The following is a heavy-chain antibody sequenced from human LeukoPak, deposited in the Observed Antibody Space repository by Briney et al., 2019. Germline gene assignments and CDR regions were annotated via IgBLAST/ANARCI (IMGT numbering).Heavy chain of an antibody. CDR1: GDSISSGAYS. V-gene: IGHV4-30-2*01. J-gene: IGHJ5*02. D-gene: IGHD3-10*01. Sequence: SETLSLTCVVYGDSISSGAYSWSWIRQPSGKGLEWIGYIFHTGSTFYNPSLKSRVTISVDNSKNQFSLRLNSVTAADTAVYYCARELWFANAPGSWLDPWGQGTLVTVSS. CDR2: IFHTGST. CDR3: ARELWFANAPGSWLDP.